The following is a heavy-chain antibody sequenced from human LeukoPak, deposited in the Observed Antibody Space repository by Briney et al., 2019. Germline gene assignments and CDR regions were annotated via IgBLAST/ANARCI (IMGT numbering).Heavy chain of an antibody. CDR1: GFTFSSYS. CDR3: ARGATYHYDSSGPDDAFDI. V-gene: IGHV3-21*01. J-gene: IGHJ3*02. Sequence: GGSLRLSCAASGFTFSSYSMNWVRQAPGKGLEWVSSISSSSSYIYYADSVKGRFTISRDNAKNSLYLQMNSLRTEDTAVYNCARGATYHYDSSGPDDAFDIWGQGTMVTVSS. CDR2: ISSSSSYI. D-gene: IGHD3-22*01.